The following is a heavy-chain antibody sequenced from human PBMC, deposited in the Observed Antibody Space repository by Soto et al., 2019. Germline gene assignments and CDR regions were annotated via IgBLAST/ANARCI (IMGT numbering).Heavy chain of an antibody. CDR3: ASGITPYYYYGMDV. D-gene: IGHD1-20*01. V-gene: IGHV4-30-4*01. CDR1: GGSISSGDYY. CDR2: IYYSGST. Sequence: SETLSLTCTVSGGSISSGDYYWSWIRQPPGKGLEWIGYIYYSGSTYYNPSLKSRVTISVDTSKNQFSLKLSSVTAADTAVYYCASGITPYYYYGMDVWGKGTTVTVSS. J-gene: IGHJ6*04.